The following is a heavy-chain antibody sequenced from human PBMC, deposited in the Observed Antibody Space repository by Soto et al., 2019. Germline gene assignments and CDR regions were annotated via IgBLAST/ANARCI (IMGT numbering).Heavy chain of an antibody. J-gene: IGHJ5*02. CDR2: IRSKANSYAT. V-gene: IGHV3-73*01. CDR1: GFTFSSYW. CDR3: TRPPHDYGGNNWFDP. D-gene: IGHD4-17*01. Sequence: GGSLRLSCAASGFTFSSYWMSWVRQASGKGLEWVGRIRSKANSYATAYAASVKGRFTISRDDSKNTAYLQMNSLKTEDTAVYYCTRPPHDYGGNNWFDPWGQGTLVTVSS.